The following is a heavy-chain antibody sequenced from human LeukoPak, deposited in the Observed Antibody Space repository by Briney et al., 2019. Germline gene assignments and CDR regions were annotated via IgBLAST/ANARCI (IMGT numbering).Heavy chain of an antibody. CDR1: GFTFSSYA. D-gene: IGHD3-10*01. CDR2: ISGSGGST. Sequence: QTGGSLRLSCAASGFTFSSYAMSWVRQAPGKGLEWVSAISGSGGSTYYADSVKGRFTISRDNSKNTLYLQMNSLRAEDTAVYYCAKDNRAYYGSGSYYIDYWGQGTLVTVSS. V-gene: IGHV3-23*01. J-gene: IGHJ4*02. CDR3: AKDNRAYYGSGSYYIDY.